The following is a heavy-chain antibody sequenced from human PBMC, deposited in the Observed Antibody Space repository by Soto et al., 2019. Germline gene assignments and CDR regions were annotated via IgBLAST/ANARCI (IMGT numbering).Heavy chain of an antibody. V-gene: IGHV3-21*01. D-gene: IGHD4-17*01. J-gene: IGHJ4*02. CDR3: ARATGYFDY. Sequence: EVQLVESGGGLVKPGGSLRLSCAASGFTFSSYSMNWVRQAPGKGLEWVSSISSSSSYIYYAESVKGRFTISRDNAKNSLYLQMNSLRAEDTAVYYCARATGYFDYWGQGTLVTVSS. CDR2: ISSSSSYI. CDR1: GFTFSSYS.